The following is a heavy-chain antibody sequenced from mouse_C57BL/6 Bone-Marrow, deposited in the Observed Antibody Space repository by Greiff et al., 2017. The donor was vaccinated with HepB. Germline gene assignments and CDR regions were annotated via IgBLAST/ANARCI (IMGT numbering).Heavy chain of an antibody. J-gene: IGHJ2*01. D-gene: IGHD3-3*01. Sequence: VQLQQSGPELVKPGASVKISCKASGYAFSSSWMNWVKQRPGKGLEWIGRIYPGDGDTNYNGKFKGKATLTADKSSSTAYMQLSSLTSEDSAVYICARLGTLNFDGWGQGTTLTVSS. CDR1: GYAFSSSW. CDR3: ARLGTLNFDG. V-gene: IGHV1-82*01. CDR2: IYPGDGDT.